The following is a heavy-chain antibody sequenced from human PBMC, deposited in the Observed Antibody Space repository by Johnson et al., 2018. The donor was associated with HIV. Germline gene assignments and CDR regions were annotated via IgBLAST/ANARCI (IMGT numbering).Heavy chain of an antibody. V-gene: IGHV3-30*18. Sequence: QVQLVESGGGVVQPGRSLRLSCAASGFTFSSYGMHWVRQAPGKGLEWVAVISCDGSTKYYADSVKGRFTVSRDNSKNTLYLQMNSLRPEDTAVYYCAKDFRRFFPTQDAFDIWGQGTMVTVSS. J-gene: IGHJ3*02. D-gene: IGHD1-1*01. CDR2: ISCDGSTK. CDR3: AKDFRRFFPTQDAFDI. CDR1: GFTFSSYG.